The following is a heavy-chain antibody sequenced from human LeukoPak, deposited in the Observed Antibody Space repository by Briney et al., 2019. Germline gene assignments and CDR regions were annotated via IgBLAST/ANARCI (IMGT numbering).Heavy chain of an antibody. Sequence: SETLSLTCTVSGGSISSGGYYWSWIRQHPGKGLEWIGYIYYSGSTYYNPSLKSRVTISIDRSKNQFSLKVSSVTAADTAVYYCARHDDGPVIRHGFDHWGQGTLVTVSS. CDR2: IYYSGST. CDR1: GGSISSGGYY. CDR3: ARHDDGPVIRHGFDH. D-gene: IGHD2-21*01. V-gene: IGHV4-31*03. J-gene: IGHJ4*02.